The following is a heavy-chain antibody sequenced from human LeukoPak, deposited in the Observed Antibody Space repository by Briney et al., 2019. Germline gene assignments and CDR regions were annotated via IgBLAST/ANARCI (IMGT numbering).Heavy chain of an antibody. CDR1: GFTFGDYA. CDR3: TRDLGVRYSGYEEHIVVVTAIDGMDV. CDR2: IRSKAYGGTT. J-gene: IGHJ6*02. Sequence: GGSLRLSCTASGFTFGDYAMSWVRQAPGKGLEWVGFIRSKAYGGTTEYAASVKGRFTISRDDSKSIAYLQMNSLKTEDTAVYYCTRDLGVRYSGYEEHIVVVTAIDGMDVWGQGTTVTVSS. D-gene: IGHD2-21*02. V-gene: IGHV3-49*04.